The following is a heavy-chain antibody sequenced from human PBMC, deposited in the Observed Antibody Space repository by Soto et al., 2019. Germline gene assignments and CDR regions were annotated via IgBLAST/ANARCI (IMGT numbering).Heavy chain of an antibody. V-gene: IGHV1-2*04. Sequence: ASVKVSCKASGYTFTGYYMHWVRQAPGQGLEWMGWINPNSGGTNYAQKFQGWVTMTRDTSISTAYMELSRLRSDDTAVYYCARGAEDIVVVPPNYGMDVWGQGTTVTVS. J-gene: IGHJ6*02. CDR2: INPNSGGT. D-gene: IGHD2-2*01. CDR1: GYTFTGYY. CDR3: ARGAEDIVVVPPNYGMDV.